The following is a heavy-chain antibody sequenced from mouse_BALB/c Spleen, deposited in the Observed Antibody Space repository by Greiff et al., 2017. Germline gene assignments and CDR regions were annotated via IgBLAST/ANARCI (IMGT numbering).Heavy chain of an antibody. CDR2: ISNLAYSI. CDR3: ARDHGNYYAMDY. D-gene: IGHD2-1*01. CDR1: GFTFSDYG. V-gene: IGHV5-15*02. Sequence: EVKVVESGGGLVQPGGSRKLSCAASGFTFSDYGMAWVRQAPGKGPEWVAFISNLAYSIYYADTVTGRFTISRENAKNTLYLEMSSLRSEDTAMYYCARDHGNYYAMDYWGQGTSVTVSS. J-gene: IGHJ4*01.